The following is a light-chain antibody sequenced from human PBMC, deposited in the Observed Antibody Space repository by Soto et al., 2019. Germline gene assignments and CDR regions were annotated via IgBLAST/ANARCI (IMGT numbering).Light chain of an antibody. Sequence: DIVLTQSPGTLSLSPGERATLSCRASHSVSNNYLAWYQQKPGQAPRLLISGASTRATDVPARFSGSGSGTEFTLTISSLQSEDFAVYYCQQYNNWPETFGQGTKVDIK. V-gene: IGKV3-15*01. CDR3: QQYNNWPET. CDR2: GAS. CDR1: HSVSNN. J-gene: IGKJ1*01.